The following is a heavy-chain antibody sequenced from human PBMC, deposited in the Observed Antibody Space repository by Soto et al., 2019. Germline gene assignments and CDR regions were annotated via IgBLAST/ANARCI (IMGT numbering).Heavy chain of an antibody. J-gene: IGHJ6*03. CDR2: ISAYNGNT. V-gene: IGHV1-18*01. CDR1: GYTFTSYG. D-gene: IGHD2-2*01. Sequence: ASVKVSCKASGYTFTSYGISWVRQAPGQGLEWMGWISAYNGNTNYAQKLQGRVTMTTDTSTSTAYMELRSLRSDDTAVYYCARVEGPAATNNPYYYYYMDVWGKGTTVTVS. CDR3: ARVEGPAATNNPYYYYYMDV.